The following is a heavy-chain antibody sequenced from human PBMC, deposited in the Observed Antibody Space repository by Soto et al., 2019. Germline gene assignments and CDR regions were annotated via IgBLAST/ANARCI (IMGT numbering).Heavy chain of an antibody. Sequence: SETLSLTCTVSGGSISSSSYYWGWIRQPPGKGLEWIGYIYYSGSTNYNPSLKSRVTMSVDTSKNQFSLKLTSVNAADTAVYYCTRGGDAYKNGHWGQGTLVTVSS. CDR3: TRGGDAYKNGH. CDR1: GGSISSSSYY. V-gene: IGHV4-61*05. J-gene: IGHJ4*02. CDR2: IYYSGST. D-gene: IGHD2-21*01.